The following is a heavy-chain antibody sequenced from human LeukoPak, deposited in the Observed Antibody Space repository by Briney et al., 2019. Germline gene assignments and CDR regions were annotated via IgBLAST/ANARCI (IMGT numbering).Heavy chain of an antibody. Sequence: VASVKVSCKASGGTFSSYAISWVRQAPGQGLEWMGGIIPIFGTANYAQKFQGRVTITRDTSASTAYMELSSLRSEDTAVYYCARDRVEGSGLNYNWFDPWGQGTLVTVSS. CDR3: ARDRVEGSGLNYNWFDP. D-gene: IGHD6-19*01. J-gene: IGHJ5*02. CDR2: IIPIFGTA. CDR1: GGTFSSYA. V-gene: IGHV1-69*05.